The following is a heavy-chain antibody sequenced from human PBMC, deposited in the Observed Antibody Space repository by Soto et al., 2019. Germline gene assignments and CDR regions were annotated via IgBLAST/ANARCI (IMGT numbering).Heavy chain of an antibody. V-gene: IGHV1-69*13. CDR2: IIPIFGTA. CDR1: GYTFTSYY. J-gene: IGHJ5*02. CDR3: ARAKSPVTSWFDP. Sequence: GASVKVSCKASGYTFTSYYMHWVRQAPGQGLEWMGGIIPIFGTANYAQKFQGRVTITADESTSTAYMELSSLRSEDTAVYYCARAKSPVTSWFDPWGQGTLVTVSS.